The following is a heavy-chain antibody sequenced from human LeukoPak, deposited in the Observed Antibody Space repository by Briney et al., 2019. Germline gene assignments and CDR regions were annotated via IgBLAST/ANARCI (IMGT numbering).Heavy chain of an antibody. CDR2: ISWDDDK. D-gene: IGHD6-19*01. CDR3: PRTHDSGRTRVLPH. V-gene: IGHV2-5*02. CDR1: GFSLATTGLG. J-gene: IGHJ1*01. Sequence: SGPTLVKPTQTLTLTCTFSGFSLATTGLGVGWIRQPPGKALEWLALISWDDDKRSSPSLKRRLTITKDTSKNQVVLTMTTMGPVDTGTYHCPRTHDSGRTRVLPHWGQGILVTVSS.